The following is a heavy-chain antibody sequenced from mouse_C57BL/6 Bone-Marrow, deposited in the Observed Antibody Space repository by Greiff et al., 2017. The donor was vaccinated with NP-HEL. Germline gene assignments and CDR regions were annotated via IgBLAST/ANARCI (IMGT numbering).Heavy chain of an antibody. CDR3: ARLYSNPGAMDY. CDR2: IYPRSGNT. CDR1: GYTFTSYG. D-gene: IGHD2-5*01. J-gene: IGHJ4*01. V-gene: IGHV1-81*01. Sequence: VQLQQSGAELARPGASVKLSCKASGYTFTSYGISWVKQRTGQGLEWIGEIYPRSGNTYYNEKFKGKATLTADKSSSTAYMELRSLTSEDSAVYFWARLYSNPGAMDYWGQGTSVTVSS.